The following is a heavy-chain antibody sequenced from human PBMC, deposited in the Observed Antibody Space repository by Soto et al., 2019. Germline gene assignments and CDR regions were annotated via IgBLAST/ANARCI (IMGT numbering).Heavy chain of an antibody. CDR2: IWFDGVTK. Sequence: PGGSLRLSCAASGFTFSSYGMHWVRQAPGKGLEWVAVIWFDGVTKYFADSVKGRFTISRDNSKNTLYLQMNSLRGEDTAVYYCARDGGDRNGYHDAVDIWGQGTMVTVSS. V-gene: IGHV3-33*01. CDR1: GFTFSSYG. CDR3: ARDGGDRNGYHDAVDI. D-gene: IGHD3-22*01. J-gene: IGHJ3*02.